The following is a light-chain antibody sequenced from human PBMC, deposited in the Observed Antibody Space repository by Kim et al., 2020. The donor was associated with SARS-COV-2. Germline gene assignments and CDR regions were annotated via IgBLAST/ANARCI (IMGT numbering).Light chain of an antibody. CDR2: GAS. V-gene: IGKV3D-15*01. CDR3: QKYNTWPS. J-gene: IGKJ1*01. Sequence: DTVMTQSPATLSVSPGERATLSCRASQSVSSNLAWYQQKPGQAPRLLIYGASTRATGIPATFSGSGSGTEFTLTISSLQSEDFAVYYCQKYNTWPSFGQGTKVDIK. CDR1: QSVSSN.